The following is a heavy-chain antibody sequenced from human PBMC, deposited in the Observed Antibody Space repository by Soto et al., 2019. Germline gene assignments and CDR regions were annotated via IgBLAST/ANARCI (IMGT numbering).Heavy chain of an antibody. CDR2: IIPIFGTA. Sequence: GASVKVSCKASGGTFSSYAISWVRQAPGQGLEWMGGIIPIFGTANYAQKFQGRVTITADESTSTAYMELSSLRSEDTAVYYCARVLDGMVRGVIIPVYYYYGMDVWGQGTTVTVSS. CDR3: ARVLDGMVRGVIIPVYYYYGMDV. CDR1: GGTFSSYA. V-gene: IGHV1-69*13. J-gene: IGHJ6*02. D-gene: IGHD3-10*01.